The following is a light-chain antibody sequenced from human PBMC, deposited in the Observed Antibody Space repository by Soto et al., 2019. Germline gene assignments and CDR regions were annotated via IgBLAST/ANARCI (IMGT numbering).Light chain of an antibody. V-gene: IGLV1-44*01. J-gene: IGLJ1*01. CDR1: SSNIGSNT. CDR2: SNN. CDR3: AAWDDSLSGYV. Sequence: QSVLTQPPSASGTPGQRVTISCSGSSSNIGSNTVNWYQQLPGTAPKLLIYSNNERPSGVPDRVSGSKSGTSASLAISGLQSEDEADYYCAAWDDSLSGYVFGTGTQLTVL.